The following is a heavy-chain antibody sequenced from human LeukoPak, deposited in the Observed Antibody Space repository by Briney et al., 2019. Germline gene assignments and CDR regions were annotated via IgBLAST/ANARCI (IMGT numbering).Heavy chain of an antibody. CDR3: ARFRYIGSDLEVFDS. V-gene: IGHV3-7*01. J-gene: IGHJ4*02. Sequence: PGGSLRLSCAAPGFTFNNYCFSWVRQAPGKGLEWVANMDQDGSHKYSVDSVKGRFTISRDNSRNSLYLQMNGLRAEDTAVYYCARFRYIGSDLEVFDSWGQGTLVTVST. CDR2: MDQDGSHK. D-gene: IGHD5-12*01. CDR1: GFTFNNYC.